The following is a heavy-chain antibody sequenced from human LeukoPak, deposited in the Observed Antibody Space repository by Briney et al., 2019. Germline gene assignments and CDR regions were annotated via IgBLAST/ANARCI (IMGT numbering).Heavy chain of an antibody. CDR1: GYTFTSYW. D-gene: IGHD6-19*01. J-gene: IGHJ4*02. CDR2: IYPGDSDT. V-gene: IGHV5-51*01. CDR3: ARLIAVTPLGYFDY. Sequence: GESLKISCKGSGYTFTSYWIGWVRQMPGKGLEWMGSIYPGDSDTKYSPSFQGQVTISADKSISTAYLQWSRLMASDTAIYYCARLIAVTPLGYFDYWGQGTLVTVSS.